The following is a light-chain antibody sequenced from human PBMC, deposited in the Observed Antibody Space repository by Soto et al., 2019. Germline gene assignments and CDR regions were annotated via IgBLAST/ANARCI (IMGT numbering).Light chain of an antibody. V-gene: IGLV2-11*01. Sequence: QSVLTQPRSVSGSPGQSVTISCTGTSSDVGGYNYVSWYQQHPGKAPKLMIYDVSNRPSGVSNRFSGSKSGNTASLTISGLQADDEADYYCNSYAGDIIRFVFGTGTKVTVL. CDR2: DVS. CDR1: SSDVGGYNY. J-gene: IGLJ1*01. CDR3: NSYAGDIIRFV.